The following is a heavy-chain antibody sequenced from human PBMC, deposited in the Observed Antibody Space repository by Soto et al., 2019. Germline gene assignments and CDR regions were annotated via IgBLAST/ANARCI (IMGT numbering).Heavy chain of an antibody. D-gene: IGHD6-6*01. V-gene: IGHV4-39*01. J-gene: IGHJ4*02. CDR1: SASLSSSTYY. Sequence: SETLSLTCSVSSASLSSSTYYWSWIRQPPGRGPEWIGSIYYSGNTYYKPPLKSRVSISIDTSRNQFSLKLTSVTAADTGVYYCASSSPFHYWGPGILVTVS. CDR3: ASSSPFHY. CDR2: IYYSGNT.